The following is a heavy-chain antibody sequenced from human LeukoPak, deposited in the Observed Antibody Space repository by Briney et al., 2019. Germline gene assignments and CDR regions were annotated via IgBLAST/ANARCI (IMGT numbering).Heavy chain of an antibody. Sequence: ASETLSLTCTVSGGSISIYYWSWIRQPPGKGLEWIGYIYYSGSTNYNPSLKSRVTISVDTSKNQFSLKLSSVTAADTAVYYCARSLVTGLGWYFDLWGRGTLVTVSS. CDR3: ARSLVTGLGWYFDL. D-gene: IGHD2-21*02. J-gene: IGHJ2*01. CDR1: GGSISIYY. CDR2: IYYSGST. V-gene: IGHV4-59*08.